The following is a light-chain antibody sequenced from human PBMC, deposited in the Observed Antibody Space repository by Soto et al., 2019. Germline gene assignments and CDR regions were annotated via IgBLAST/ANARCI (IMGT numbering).Light chain of an antibody. CDR3: QQYNSYSEA. J-gene: IGKJ1*01. CDR1: QTISSW. Sequence: DITMNQSPSTLSGSVGDRVTITCRASQTISSWLAWYQQKPGKAPKLLIYKASTLKSGVPSRFSGSGSGTEFTLTISSLQPDDFAPYYCQQYNSYSEAFGQGTKVDIK. V-gene: IGKV1-5*03. CDR2: KAS.